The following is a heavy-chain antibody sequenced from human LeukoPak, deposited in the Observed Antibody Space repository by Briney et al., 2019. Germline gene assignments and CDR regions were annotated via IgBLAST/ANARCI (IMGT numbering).Heavy chain of an antibody. D-gene: IGHD6-19*01. V-gene: IGHV3-21*01. Sequence: PGGSLRLSCAASGFTFSSYSMNWVRQAPGKGLEWVSSISSSSSYIYYADSVKGRFTISRDNAKNSLYLQMNSLRAEDTAVYYCARVGDSSGWYWEYYFEYWGQGTLVTVSS. CDR2: ISSSSSYI. J-gene: IGHJ4*02. CDR1: GFTFSSYS. CDR3: ARVGDSSGWYWEYYFEY.